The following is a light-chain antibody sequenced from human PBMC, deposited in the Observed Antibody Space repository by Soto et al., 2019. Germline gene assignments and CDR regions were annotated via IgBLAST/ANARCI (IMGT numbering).Light chain of an antibody. J-gene: IGKJ5*01. V-gene: IGKV1-9*01. CDR1: QGISSY. CDR2: TAS. Sequence: DIPLTQSPSFLSASVGDRVTITCRASQGISSYLAWYQQRPGKAPNLLIYTASTLQSGVPSRFSGSGSGTEFTLTISSLQPEDFATYYCQQRHSYPITFGQGTRLEIK. CDR3: QQRHSYPIT.